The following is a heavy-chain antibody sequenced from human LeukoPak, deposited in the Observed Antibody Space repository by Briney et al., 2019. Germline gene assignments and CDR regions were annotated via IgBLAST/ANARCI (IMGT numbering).Heavy chain of an antibody. V-gene: IGHV3-48*02. CDR3: ARDSLTGTGNFDY. CDR1: X. CDR2: ISSSSSTI. D-gene: IGHD1-7*01. J-gene: IGHJ4*02. Sequence: XVXWGRQARGRGVGWVSYISSSSSTIYYAASVKRRFTISRDNAKNSLYLQMNSLRDEDTAVYYCARDSLTGTGNFDYWGQGTLVTVSS.